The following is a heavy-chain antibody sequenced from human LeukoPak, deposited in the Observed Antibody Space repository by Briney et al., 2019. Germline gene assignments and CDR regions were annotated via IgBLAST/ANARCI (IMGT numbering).Heavy chain of an antibody. CDR1: GFTFSSYG. CDR3: ARDWGVPDYYDSTGYYLTA. Sequence: PGGSLRLSCAASGFTFSSYGMHWVRQAPGKGLEWVSAISRSGSYIHYADSVKGRFTISRDNAKNSLYLQMTSPRAEDTAVYYCARDWGVPDYYDSTGYYLTAWGQGTLVTVSS. V-gene: IGHV3-21*01. CDR2: ISRSGSYI. J-gene: IGHJ4*02. D-gene: IGHD3-22*01.